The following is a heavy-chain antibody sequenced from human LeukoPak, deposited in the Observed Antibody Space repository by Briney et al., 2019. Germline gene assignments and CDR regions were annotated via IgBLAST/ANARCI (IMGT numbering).Heavy chain of an antibody. CDR1: GYTFTSYG. D-gene: IGHD3-22*01. J-gene: IGHJ4*02. Sequence: ASVEVSCKASGYTFTSYGISWVRQAPGQGMEWMGWISAYNGNTNYAQKLQGRVTMTTDTSTSTAYMELRSLRSDDTAVYYCARDGDSSGWSAFDYWGQGTLVTVSS. V-gene: IGHV1-18*01. CDR2: ISAYNGNT. CDR3: ARDGDSSGWSAFDY.